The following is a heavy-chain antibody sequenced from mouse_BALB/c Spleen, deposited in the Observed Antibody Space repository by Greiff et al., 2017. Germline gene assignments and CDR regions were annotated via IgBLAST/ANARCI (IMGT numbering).Heavy chain of an antibody. V-gene: IGHV7-3*02. CDR2: IRNKANGYTT. J-gene: IGHJ4*01. D-gene: IGHD2-1*01. Sequence: EVKLVESGGGLVQPGGSLRLSCATSGFTFTDYYMSWVRQPPGKALEWLGFIRNKANGYTTEYSASVKGRFTISRDNSQSILYLQMNTLRAEDSATYYCARDGNYKDAMDYWGQGTSVTVSS. CDR1: GFTFTDYY. CDR3: ARDGNYKDAMDY.